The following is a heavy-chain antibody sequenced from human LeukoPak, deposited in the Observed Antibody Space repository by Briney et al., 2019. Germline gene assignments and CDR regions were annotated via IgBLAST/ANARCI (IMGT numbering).Heavy chain of an antibody. V-gene: IGHV1-2*02. CDR2: ISPNSGGT. Sequence: ASVKVSCKASGHTFTGYYMHWVRQAPGQGLEWMGWISPNSGGTNYAQKFQGRVTMTRDTSISTAYMELSRLRSDDTAVYYCARDTVVVVAVSSPPTWFDPWGQGTLVTVSS. CDR1: GHTFTGYY. D-gene: IGHD2-15*01. CDR3: ARDTVVVVAVSSPPTWFDP. J-gene: IGHJ5*02.